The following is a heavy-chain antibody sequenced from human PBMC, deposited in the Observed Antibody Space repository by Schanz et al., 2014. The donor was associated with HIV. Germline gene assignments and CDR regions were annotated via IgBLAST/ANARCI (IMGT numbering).Heavy chain of an antibody. CDR2: ISESGGRS. Sequence: EVQLVESGGGLVKPGRSLRLSCAASGFRFRSYWMSWVRQAPGKGLEWVSSISESGGRSYYADSVNGRFTISRDNSKNTLYLQMTTLRTEDTAVYYCAKPEYDSRGNSQSHFDSWGQGTLVTVSS. V-gene: IGHV3-23*04. J-gene: IGHJ4*02. CDR1: GFRFRSYW. CDR3: AKPEYDSRGNSQSHFDS. D-gene: IGHD3-22*01.